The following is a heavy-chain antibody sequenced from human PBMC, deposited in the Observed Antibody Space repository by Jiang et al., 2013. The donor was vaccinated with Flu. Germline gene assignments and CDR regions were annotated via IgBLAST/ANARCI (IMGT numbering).Heavy chain of an antibody. CDR2: IYPRDSDA. D-gene: IGHD1-26*01. CDR1: GYNLSKNW. CDR3: ARRGASPPGNGMDV. J-gene: IGHJ6*02. Sequence: SLKISCKGLGYNLSKNWIAWVRQMPGKGLEWMGIIYPRDSDARYNPAFQGQITMSVDKSTSTAYLQWTDLKASDSATYYCARRGASPPGNGMDVWGQGTAVSVAS. V-gene: IGHV5-51*01.